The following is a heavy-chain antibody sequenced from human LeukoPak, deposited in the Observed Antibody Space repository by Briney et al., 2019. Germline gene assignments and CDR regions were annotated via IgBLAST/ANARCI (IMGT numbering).Heavy chain of an antibody. Sequence: SQTLSLTCAVYGGSFSGYYWSWIRQPPGKGLEWIGEINHSGSTNYNPSLKSRVTISVDTSKNQFSLKLSSVTAADTAVYYCARGLPRSGGYHNYWGQGTLVTVSS. CDR2: INHSGST. D-gene: IGHD3-22*01. CDR1: GGSFSGYY. V-gene: IGHV4-34*01. CDR3: ARGLPRSGGYHNY. J-gene: IGHJ4*02.